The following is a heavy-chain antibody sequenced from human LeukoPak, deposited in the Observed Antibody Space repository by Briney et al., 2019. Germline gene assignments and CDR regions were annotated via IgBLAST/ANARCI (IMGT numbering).Heavy chain of an antibody. CDR2: IYYSGST. J-gene: IGHJ3*02. V-gene: IGHV4-59*08. D-gene: IGHD6-19*01. Sequence: SETLSLTCTVPGGSISSYYWSWIRQPPGKGLEWIGYIYYSGSTNYNPSLKSRVTISVDTSKNQFSLKLSSVTAADTAVYYCASNFDSSGWDDAFDIWGQGTMVTVSS. CDR1: GGSISSYY. CDR3: ASNFDSSGWDDAFDI.